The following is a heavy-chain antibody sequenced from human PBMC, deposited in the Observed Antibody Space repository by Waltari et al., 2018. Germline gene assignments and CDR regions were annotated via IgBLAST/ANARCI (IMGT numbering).Heavy chain of an antibody. Sequence: QVQLVQSGAEVKKPGASVKVSCKASGYTFTSYAMHWVRQAPGQRLEGMGWINAGNGNTKYSQKFQGRVTITRDTSASTAYMELSSLRSEDTAVYYCARNVLPGIAVAGYFDYWGQGTLVTVSS. D-gene: IGHD6-19*01. CDR3: ARNVLPGIAVAGYFDY. CDR2: INAGNGNT. J-gene: IGHJ4*02. CDR1: GYTFTSYA. V-gene: IGHV1-3*01.